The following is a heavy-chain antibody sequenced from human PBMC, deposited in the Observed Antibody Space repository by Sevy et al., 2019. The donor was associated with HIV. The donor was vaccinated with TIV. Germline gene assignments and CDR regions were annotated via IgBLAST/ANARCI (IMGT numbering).Heavy chain of an antibody. D-gene: IGHD3-22*01. Sequence: GESLKISCAASGFIFSDYAMSWVRQAPGKGLEWVSSISGGDDSTYDADSVKGRFTVSRDNSKNTLYLQMNTLRAEDTALYYCAKFGDYYDSGGYYWYFDFWGRGTLVTVSS. V-gene: IGHV3-23*01. CDR1: GFIFSDYA. CDR3: AKFGDYYDSGGYYWYFDF. J-gene: IGHJ2*01. CDR2: ISGGDDST.